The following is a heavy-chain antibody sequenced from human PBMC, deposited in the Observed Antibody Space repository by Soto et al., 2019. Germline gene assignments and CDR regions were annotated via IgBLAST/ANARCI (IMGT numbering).Heavy chain of an antibody. CDR1: GYTFTSYG. J-gene: IGHJ5*02. CDR3: ARDRQLVILRTGFDP. Sequence: ASVNVSCKASGYTFTSYGISWVRQAPGQGLEWMGWISAYNGNTNYAQKLQGRVTMTTDTSTSTAYMELRSLRSDDTAVYYCARDRQLVILRTGFDPWGQGTLVTVSS. CDR2: ISAYNGNT. D-gene: IGHD6-13*01. V-gene: IGHV1-18*01.